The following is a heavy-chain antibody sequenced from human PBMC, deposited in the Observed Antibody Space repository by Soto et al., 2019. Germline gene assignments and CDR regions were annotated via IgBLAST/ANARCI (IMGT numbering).Heavy chain of an antibody. J-gene: IGHJ6*03. CDR2: ISGSGGST. D-gene: IGHD3-3*01. V-gene: IGHV3-23*01. CDR1: GFTFSSYA. CDR3: AKDQDDFWSGSPSGDYYYYMDV. Sequence: GGSLRLSCAASGFTFSSYAMSWVRQAPGKGLEWVSAISGSGGSTYYADSVKGRFTISRDNSKNTLYLQMNSLRAEDTAVYHCAKDQDDFWSGSPSGDYYYYMDVWGKGTTVTVSS.